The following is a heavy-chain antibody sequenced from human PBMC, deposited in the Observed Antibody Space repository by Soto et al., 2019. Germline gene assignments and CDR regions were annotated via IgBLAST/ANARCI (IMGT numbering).Heavy chain of an antibody. CDR2: ISGSGNYT. J-gene: IGHJ4*02. CDR1: GFTFSSYS. V-gene: IGHV3-21*03. D-gene: IGHD4-4*01. Sequence: GGSLRLSCAASGFTFSSYSMNWVRQAPGKGLEWVSSISGSGNYTHYADFLRGRFTISRDNAKTSLYLQMNSLRAADTAVYYCAREGINNYNEYYFDSWGQGTVVTVSS. CDR3: AREGINNYNEYYFDS.